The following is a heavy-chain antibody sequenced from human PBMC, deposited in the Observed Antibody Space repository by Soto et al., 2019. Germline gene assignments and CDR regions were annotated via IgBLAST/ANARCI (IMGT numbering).Heavy chain of an antibody. J-gene: IGHJ4*02. Sequence: EVQLVESGGGLVQRGGSLRLSCAASGFILSDYCMAWVRQALGKGLEWVANITEDGSRKYYMEAAKSRITISRDNAKNSLFLQMNSLRVEDTAVYYCVSVEAIGSWGQGTLVTVSS. V-gene: IGHV3-7*01. CDR1: GFILSDYC. CDR3: VSVEAIGS. CDR2: ITEDGSRK.